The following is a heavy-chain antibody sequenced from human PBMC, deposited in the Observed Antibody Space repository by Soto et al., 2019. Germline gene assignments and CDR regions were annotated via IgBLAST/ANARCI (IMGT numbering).Heavy chain of an antibody. D-gene: IGHD3-9*01. CDR3: ARDYDILTGYGMDV. Sequence: SETLSLTCTVSGGSISNCYWSWIRQPPGKGPEWIGYVYYTGSTSYNPSLKRRVTMTTDTSTSTAYMELRSPRSDDTAVYYCARDYDILTGYGMDVWGQGTTVTVSS. CDR1: GGSISNCY. CDR2: VYYTGST. V-gene: IGHV4-59*01. J-gene: IGHJ6*02.